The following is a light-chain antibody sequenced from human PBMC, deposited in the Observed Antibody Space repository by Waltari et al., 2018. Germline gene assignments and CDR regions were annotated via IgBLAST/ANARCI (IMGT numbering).Light chain of an antibody. CDR2: DAS. CDR3: QQRSNWPWT. CDR1: QSVSTY. V-gene: IGKV3-11*01. Sequence: DIVMTQSPATLSLSPGARATLSCRASQSVSTYLAWYQPKPGQAPRLLIYDASNRATGIPARFSGSGFGTDFSLTITSLEPEDFAVYYCQQRSNWPWTFGQGTKVEIK. J-gene: IGKJ1*01.